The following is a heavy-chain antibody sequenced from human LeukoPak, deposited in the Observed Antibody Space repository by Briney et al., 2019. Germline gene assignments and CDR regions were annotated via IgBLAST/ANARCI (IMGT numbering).Heavy chain of an antibody. J-gene: IGHJ4*02. CDR1: GFTFGSYS. Sequence: PGRSLRLSCAASGFTFGSYSMNWVRQAPGKGLEWVSYISSSSSMIYYADSVKGRFTISRDNAKNSLYLQMKSLRDEDTAIYYCARDYGDLPARVPYFDYWGQGTLVTVSS. CDR2: ISSSSSMI. V-gene: IGHV3-48*02. CDR3: ARDYGDLPARVPYFDY. D-gene: IGHD4-17*01.